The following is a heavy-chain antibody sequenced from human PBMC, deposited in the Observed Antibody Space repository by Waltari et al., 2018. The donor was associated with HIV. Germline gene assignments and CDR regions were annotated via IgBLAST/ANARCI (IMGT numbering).Heavy chain of an antibody. CDR1: GVSVSASNYFLDTTHNFS. J-gene: IGHJ6*01. CDR3: ARRHFYDSSGYFVPRYFSLSNLEV. D-gene: IGHD3-22*01. Sequence: HLQESGPGLVKPSETLSLKCNVSGVSVSASNYFLDTTHNFSWEWVRQPQGKGLERRATVHPRCLSHCSPPLKSRVTLGGDTAMTQRSLNLTAVTAADTAVYYCARRHFYDSSGYFVPRYFSLSNLEVWGPGTTVIGSS. V-gene: IGHV4-39*01. CDR2: VHPRCLS.